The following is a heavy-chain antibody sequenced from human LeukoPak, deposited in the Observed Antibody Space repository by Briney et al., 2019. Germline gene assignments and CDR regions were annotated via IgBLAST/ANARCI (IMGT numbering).Heavy chain of an antibody. Sequence: PGGSLRLSCAGSGFTFRSYAMSWVRQAPGKGLEWVSVIYSGGSTYYADSVKGRFTISRDNSKNTLYLQMNSLRAEDTAVYYCARDVYGSGSYDYWGQGTLVTVSS. D-gene: IGHD3-10*01. V-gene: IGHV3-53*01. CDR2: IYSGGST. J-gene: IGHJ4*02. CDR3: ARDVYGSGSYDY. CDR1: GFTFRSYA.